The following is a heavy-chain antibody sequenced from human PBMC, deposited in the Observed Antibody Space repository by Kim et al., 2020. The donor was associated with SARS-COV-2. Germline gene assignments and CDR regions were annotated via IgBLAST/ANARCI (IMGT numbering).Heavy chain of an antibody. V-gene: IGHV1-3*01. CDR3: ARGLAGGLRLVAVDY. D-gene: IGHD2-15*01. J-gene: IGHJ4*02. Sequence: KSQGRVTITRDTSASTAYMELSSLRSEDTAVYYCARGLAGGLRLVAVDYWGQGTLVTVSS.